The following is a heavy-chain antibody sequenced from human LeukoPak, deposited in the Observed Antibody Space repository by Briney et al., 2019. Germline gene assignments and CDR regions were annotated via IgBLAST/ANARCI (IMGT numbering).Heavy chain of an antibody. CDR3: ARDPYSSSWYPWDRVVYYYYGMDV. Sequence: GASVKVSCKASGYTFTGYYMHWVRQAPGQGLEWMGWINPNSGGTNYAQKFQGRVTMTRDTSISTAYMELSRLRSDDTAVYYCARDPYSSSWYPWDRVVYYYYGMDVWGQGTTVTVSS. D-gene: IGHD6-13*01. J-gene: IGHJ6*02. CDR2: INPNSGGT. CDR1: GYTFTGYY. V-gene: IGHV1-2*02.